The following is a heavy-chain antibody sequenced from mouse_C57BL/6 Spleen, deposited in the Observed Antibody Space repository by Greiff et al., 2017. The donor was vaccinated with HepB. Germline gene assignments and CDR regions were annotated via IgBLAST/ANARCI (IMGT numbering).Heavy chain of an antibody. J-gene: IGHJ3*01. CDR3: TTERLLFAY. CDR1: GFNIKDDY. V-gene: IGHV14-4*01. CDR2: IDPENGDT. Sequence: EVQLQHSGAELVRPGASVKLSCTASGFNIKDDYMHWVKQRPEQGLEWIGWIDPENGDTEYASKFQGKATITADTSSNTAYLQLSSLTSEDTAVYYCTTERLLFAYWGQGTLVTVSA.